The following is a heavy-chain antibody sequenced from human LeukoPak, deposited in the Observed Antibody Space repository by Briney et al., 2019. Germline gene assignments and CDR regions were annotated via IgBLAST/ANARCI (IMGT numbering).Heavy chain of an antibody. D-gene: IGHD6-6*01. V-gene: IGHV4-34*01. Sequence: PSETLSLTCAVYGGSFSGYYWSWIRQPPGKGLEWIGEINHSGSTNYNPSLKSRVTISVDTSKNQFSLKLSSVTAADTAVYYCARGHVQSRIAARGDYFDYWGQGTLVTVSS. CDR3: ARGHVQSRIAARGDYFDY. J-gene: IGHJ4*02. CDR2: INHSGST. CDR1: GGSFSGYY.